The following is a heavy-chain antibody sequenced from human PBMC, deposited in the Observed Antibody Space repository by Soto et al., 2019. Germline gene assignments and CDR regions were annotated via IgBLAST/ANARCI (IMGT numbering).Heavy chain of an antibody. Sequence: GSLRLSCAASGFTFSSYAMHWVRQAPGKGLEWVAVISYDGSNKYYADSVKGRFTISRDNSKDTLYLQMNSLRTEDTAVFYCAKTARYSGSYLDYWGQGTLVTGSS. V-gene: IGHV3-30*18. CDR1: GFTFSSYA. J-gene: IGHJ4*02. CDR3: AKTARYSGSYLDY. CDR2: ISYDGSNK. D-gene: IGHD1-26*01.